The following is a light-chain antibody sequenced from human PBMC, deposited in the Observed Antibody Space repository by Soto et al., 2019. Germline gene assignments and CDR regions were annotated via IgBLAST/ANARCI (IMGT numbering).Light chain of an antibody. V-gene: IGLV2-14*01. CDR1: SSDVGAYNY. Sequence: QSALTQPASVSGSPGQSITISCTGTSSDVGAYNYVSWYQQHPGKAPKLMIYDVNIRPSGVSNRLSGSKSGNTASLTISGRQAEDEADYYCTSWTTSTTMKFGGGTKVTVL. CDR3: TSWTTSTTMK. CDR2: DVN. J-gene: IGLJ2*01.